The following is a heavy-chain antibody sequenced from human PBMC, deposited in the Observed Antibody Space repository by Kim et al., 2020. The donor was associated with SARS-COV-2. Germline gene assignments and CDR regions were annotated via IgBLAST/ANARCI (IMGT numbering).Heavy chain of an antibody. CDR3: ARASYSSSWYY. D-gene: IGHD6-13*01. V-gene: IGHV4-34*01. Sequence: SETLSLTCAVYGGSFSGYYWSWIRQPPGKGLEWIGEINHSGSTNYNPSLKSRVTISVDTSKNQFSLNLSSVTAADTAMYYCARASYSSSWYYWGQGTLVT. CDR1: GGSFSGYY. J-gene: IGHJ4*02. CDR2: INHSGST.